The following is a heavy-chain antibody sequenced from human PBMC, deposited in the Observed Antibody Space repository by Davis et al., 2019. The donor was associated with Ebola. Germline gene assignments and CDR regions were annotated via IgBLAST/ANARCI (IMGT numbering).Heavy chain of an antibody. CDR2: IYWDDDR. V-gene: IGHV2-5*02. Sequence: SGPTLVKPTQTLTLTCTFSGFSLKAAGVGVGWIRQPPGKALEWLALIYWDDDRRYSPSLKSRLTITKDTSKNQVVLTMTNMDPVDTATYYCAHRRFVWWAERAGWFDPWGQGILVTVSS. CDR3: AHRRFVWWAERAGWFDP. CDR1: GFSLKAAGVG. J-gene: IGHJ5*02. D-gene: IGHD3-9*01.